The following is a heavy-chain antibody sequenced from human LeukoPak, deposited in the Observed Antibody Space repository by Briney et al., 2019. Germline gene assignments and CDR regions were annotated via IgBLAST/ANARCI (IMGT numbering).Heavy chain of an antibody. CDR1: GFIFSTYW. V-gene: IGHV3-7*04. Sequence: GGSLRLSCAASGFIFSTYWMSWVRQAPGKGLEWVANIKQDGSDDYYVDSVKGRFTISRDNVKNSLWLQINSLRAEDTAVYYCARVSSGSSIHFDYRGQGTLVTVSS. J-gene: IGHJ4*02. CDR2: IKQDGSDD. CDR3: ARVSSGSSIHFDY. D-gene: IGHD6-13*01.